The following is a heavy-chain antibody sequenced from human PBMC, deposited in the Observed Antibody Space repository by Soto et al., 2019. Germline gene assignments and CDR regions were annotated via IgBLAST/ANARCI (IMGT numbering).Heavy chain of an antibody. CDR1: GFSFSSFA. CDR3: ARENSVQAWLHHFDH. CDR2: ISDDGASI. V-gene: IGHV3-48*03. D-gene: IGHD5-18*01. Sequence: GGSLRLSCEASGFSFSSFAMNWVRQAPGRGLEWVSYISDDGASIYYADSLKGRFTISRDNAKNSLSLQMNNLRAEDTAVYYCARENSVQAWLHHFDHWGLGTLVTGSS. J-gene: IGHJ4*02.